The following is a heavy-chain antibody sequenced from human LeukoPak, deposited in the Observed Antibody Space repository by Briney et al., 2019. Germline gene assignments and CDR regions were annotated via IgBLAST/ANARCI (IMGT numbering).Heavy chain of an antibody. Sequence: GGSLRLSCAASGFTFSSYSMNWVRQAPGKGLEWVSSISSSSSYIYYADSVKGRFTISRDNAKNSLYLQMNSLRAEDTAVYYCARDYYGSGSYYHYGMDVWGQGTTVTVSS. V-gene: IGHV3-21*01. D-gene: IGHD3-10*01. CDR2: ISSSSSYI. J-gene: IGHJ6*02. CDR3: ARDYYGSGSYYHYGMDV. CDR1: GFTFSSYS.